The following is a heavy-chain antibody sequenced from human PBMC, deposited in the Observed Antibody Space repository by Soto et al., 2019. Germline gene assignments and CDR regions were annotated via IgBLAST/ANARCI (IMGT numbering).Heavy chain of an antibody. Sequence: QMTLKESGPTLVKPTQTLTLTCTFTGFSLSSSHVAVGWIRQPPGKAPECLAFIYWDGNEHYSPSLRSRLTLTKDTSKNQLFLTMADMDPEDTATYFCAHGSGWLFDYWGQGTRVTVSS. D-gene: IGHD6-19*01. CDR1: GFSLSSSHVA. J-gene: IGHJ4*02. CDR2: IYWDGNE. V-gene: IGHV2-5*02. CDR3: AHGSGWLFDY.